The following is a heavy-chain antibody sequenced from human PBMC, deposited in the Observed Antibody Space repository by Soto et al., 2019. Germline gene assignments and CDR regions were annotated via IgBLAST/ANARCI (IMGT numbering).Heavy chain of an antibody. D-gene: IGHD6-6*01. CDR2: IYYSGST. CDR3: ARLSSARYFFDY. J-gene: IGHJ4*02. V-gene: IGHV4-39*01. Sequence: QPPGKGLEWIGSIYYSGSTYYNPSLKSRVTISVDTSKNQFSLKLSSVTAADTAVYYCARLSSARYFFDYWGQGTLVTVSS.